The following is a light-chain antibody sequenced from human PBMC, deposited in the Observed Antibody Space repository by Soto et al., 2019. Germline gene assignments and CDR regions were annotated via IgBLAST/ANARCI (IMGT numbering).Light chain of an antibody. V-gene: IGKV3-20*01. J-gene: IGKJ4*01. CDR1: QSFSSSY. CDR2: GAS. Sequence: EIVLTQSPGTLSLSPGERATLSCRASQSFSSSYLAWYQQKPGPAPRLLIYGASSRATGIPDRFSGSGSGTDFTLTISRLEHEDVAVYYWQQYATFGGGTKVDIK. CDR3: QQYAT.